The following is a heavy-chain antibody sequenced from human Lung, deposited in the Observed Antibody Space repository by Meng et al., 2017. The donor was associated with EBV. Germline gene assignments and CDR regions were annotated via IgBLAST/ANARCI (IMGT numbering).Heavy chain of an antibody. D-gene: IGHD5-18*01. CDR1: GGSISSGGHY. J-gene: IGHJ4*02. V-gene: IGHV4-31*01. CDR3: ARAVDTGYFDY. CDR2: IYYSGST. Sequence: QGQLQESGPGPVKPSQTLSLTCTVSGGSISSGGHYWSWIRQHPGKGLEWIGYIYYSGSTYYNPSLKSLVSISVGTSNNQFSLKLSSVTAADTAVYYCARAVDTGYFDYWGQGTLVTVSS.